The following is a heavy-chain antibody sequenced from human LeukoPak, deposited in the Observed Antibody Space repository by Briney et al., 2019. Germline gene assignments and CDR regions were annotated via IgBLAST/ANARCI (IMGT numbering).Heavy chain of an antibody. CDR2: ISYDGSNK. D-gene: IGHD6-13*01. J-gene: IGHJ4*02. Sequence: GGSLRLSCAASGFTFSSYGMHWVRQAPGKGLEGVAVISYDGSNKYYADSVKGRFTISRDNSKNTLYLQMNSLRAEDTAVYYCARQYVAAAGFDYWGQGTLVTVSS. CDR3: ARQYVAAAGFDY. CDR1: GFTFSSYG. V-gene: IGHV3-30*03.